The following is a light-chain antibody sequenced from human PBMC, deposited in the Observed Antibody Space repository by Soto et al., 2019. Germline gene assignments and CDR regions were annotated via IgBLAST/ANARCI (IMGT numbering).Light chain of an antibody. Sequence: DFQMTQSPSTLSGSLGDRATIXXRASQTISSWLAWYQQKPGQAPXLLIYKASTLKSGVPSRFSGSGSGTDFTLTISSLQPEDFAVYYCQQHDRYPLTFGQGTKVDI. CDR3: QQHDRYPLT. J-gene: IGKJ1*01. V-gene: IGKV1-5*03. CDR1: QTISSW. CDR2: KAS.